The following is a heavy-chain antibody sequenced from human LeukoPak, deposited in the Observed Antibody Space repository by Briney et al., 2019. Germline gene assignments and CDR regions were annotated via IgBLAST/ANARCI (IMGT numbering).Heavy chain of an antibody. J-gene: IGHJ4*02. CDR3: AKLYDGSSWYGPLGY. CDR2: ISGSGGST. D-gene: IGHD6-13*01. CDR1: GFTFSSYA. Sequence: GGSLRLSCAASGFTFSSYAMSWVRQAPGKGLEWVSAISGSGGSTYYADSVKGRFTISRDNSKNTLYLQMNSLRAEDTAVYYCAKLYDGSSWYGPLGYWGQGTLVTVSS. V-gene: IGHV3-23*01.